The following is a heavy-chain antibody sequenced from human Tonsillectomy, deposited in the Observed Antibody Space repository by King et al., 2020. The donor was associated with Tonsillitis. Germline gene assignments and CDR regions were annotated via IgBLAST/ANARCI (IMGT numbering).Heavy chain of an antibody. CDR2: IYYGGST. Sequence: VQLQESGPGLVKTSETLSLTCTVSGGSISSYYWNWIRQPPGKGLEWIGIIYYGGSTNYNPSLKCRVTISVDTSKNQFSLKLSSVTAADTAVYYCARDEYYDSSGQAYYYYMDVWGKGTTVTVSS. CDR3: ARDEYYDSSGQAYYYYMDV. V-gene: IGHV4-59*01. CDR1: GGSISSYY. J-gene: IGHJ6*03. D-gene: IGHD3-22*01.